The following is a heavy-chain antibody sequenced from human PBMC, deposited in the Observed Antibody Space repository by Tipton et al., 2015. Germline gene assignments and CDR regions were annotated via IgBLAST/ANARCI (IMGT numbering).Heavy chain of an antibody. Sequence: TLSLTCTVSGGSISSYYWNWIRQPPGKGLEWIGYIYYSGSTTYNPSLKSRVTISVDTSKNEFSLKLTSVTAADTAVYYCARDPYSSSWRGGMDVWGQGTTVTVSS. D-gene: IGHD6-13*01. CDR1: GGSISSYY. CDR2: IYYSGST. J-gene: IGHJ6*02. CDR3: ARDPYSSSWRGGMDV. V-gene: IGHV4-59*01.